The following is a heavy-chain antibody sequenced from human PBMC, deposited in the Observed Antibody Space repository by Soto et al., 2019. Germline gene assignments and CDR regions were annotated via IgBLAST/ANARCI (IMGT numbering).Heavy chain of an antibody. V-gene: IGHV1-46*01. Sequence: QVQLVQSGAEVKKPGASVKVSCKASGYTFTSYYMHCVRQAPGQGLEWMGIINPSGCCTSYAQKFQGRVTMTRDTSTSTVYMELSSLRSEDTAVYYCARDLEGSGSGDYWGQGTLVTVSS. D-gene: IGHD3-10*01. CDR2: INPSGCCT. J-gene: IGHJ4*02. CDR1: GYTFTSYY. CDR3: ARDLEGSGSGDY.